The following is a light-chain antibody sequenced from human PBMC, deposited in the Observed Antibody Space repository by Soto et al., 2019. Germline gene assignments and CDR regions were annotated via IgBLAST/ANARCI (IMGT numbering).Light chain of an antibody. J-gene: IGLJ1*01. V-gene: IGLV2-14*01. Sequence: QSALTQPASGSGSPGQSITISCTGTSSDVGGYKYVSWYQQHPGKAPKPMIYDVSNRPSGVSNRFSGSKSGNTASLNISGLQAEDEADYYCSSYRSSSTLYVFGTGTKLTIL. CDR1: SSDVGGYKY. CDR2: DVS. CDR3: SSYRSSSTLYV.